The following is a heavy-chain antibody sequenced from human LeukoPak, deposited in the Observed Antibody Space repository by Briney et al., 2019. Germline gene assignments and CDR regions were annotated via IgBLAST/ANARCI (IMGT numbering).Heavy chain of an antibody. J-gene: IGHJ4*02. V-gene: IGHV4-34*01. Sequence: SETLSLTCAVYGGSFSGYYWSWIRQPPGKGLEWIGEINHSGSTNYNPSLKSRVTISVDTSKNQFSLKLSSVTAADTAVYYCARGLYYGGNTIDYWGQGTLVTVSS. CDR3: ARGLYYGGNTIDY. CDR2: INHSGST. D-gene: IGHD4-23*01. CDR1: GGSFSGYY.